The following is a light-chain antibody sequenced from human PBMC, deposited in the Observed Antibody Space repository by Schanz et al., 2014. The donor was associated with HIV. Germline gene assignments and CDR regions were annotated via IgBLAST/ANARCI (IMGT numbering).Light chain of an antibody. V-gene: IGKV1-5*03. Sequence: DIQMTQSPSTLSASVGDRVTITCRASQSISNWLAWYQQKLGKAPNLLIYKASTLKSGVPSRFSGSGSGTEFTLTISSLQPDDFATYYCLQYDTYSWTFGQGTKVDIK. CDR3: LQYDTYSWT. CDR2: KAS. J-gene: IGKJ1*01. CDR1: QSISNW.